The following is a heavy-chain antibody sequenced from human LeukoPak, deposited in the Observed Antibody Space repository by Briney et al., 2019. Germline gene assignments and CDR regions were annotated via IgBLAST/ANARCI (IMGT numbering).Heavy chain of an antibody. CDR2: IIPIFSTA. Sequence: SVKVSCKASGGTFSNYAINWVRQAPGQGLEWMGGIIPIFSTANYAQKFQGRVTITADKSTNTAHMELSSLRSDDTAVFYCARGRVNTMIRGIIPPFDYWGQGTLVTVCS. D-gene: IGHD3-10*01. CDR1: GGTFSNYA. V-gene: IGHV1-69*06. CDR3: ARGRVNTMIRGIIPPFDY. J-gene: IGHJ4*02.